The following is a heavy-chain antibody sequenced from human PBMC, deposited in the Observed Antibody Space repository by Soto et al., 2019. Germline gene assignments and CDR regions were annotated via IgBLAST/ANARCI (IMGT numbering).Heavy chain of an antibody. Sequence: SETLSLTCAVSGGSISSGGYSWSWIRQPPGKGLEWIGYIYHSGSTYYNPSLKSRVTISVDRSKNQFSLKLSSVTAADTAVYYCARGPPFSRWGQGTLVTVSS. CDR3: ARGPPFSR. CDR1: GGSISSGGYS. V-gene: IGHV4-30-2*01. CDR2: IYHSGST. J-gene: IGHJ4*02. D-gene: IGHD3-3*02.